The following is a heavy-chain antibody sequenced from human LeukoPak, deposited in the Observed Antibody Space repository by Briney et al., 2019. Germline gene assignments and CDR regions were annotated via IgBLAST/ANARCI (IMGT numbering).Heavy chain of an antibody. D-gene: IGHD1-14*01. Sequence: SETLSLTCAVSGYSISSGYYWGWIRQPPGKGLEWIGRIYTSGSTNYNPSLKSRVTMSVDTSKNQFSLKLSSVTAADTAVYYCARDFGNSDAFDIWGQGTMVTVSS. CDR1: GYSISSGYY. J-gene: IGHJ3*02. CDR3: ARDFGNSDAFDI. CDR2: IYTSGST. V-gene: IGHV4-38-2*02.